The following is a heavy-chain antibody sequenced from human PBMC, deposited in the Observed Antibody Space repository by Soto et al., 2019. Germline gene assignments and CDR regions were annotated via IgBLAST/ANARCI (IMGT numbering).Heavy chain of an antibody. J-gene: IGHJ5*01. Sequence: QVQLQESGPGLVKPSQTRSLTCTVSGGSISSGGYYWSWIRQHPGKGLEWIGNIYYSGSTYYNPSLKSRVTISVDTSKNQFSLKLSSVTAADTAVYYCARELVGSLVGATPEYRWFDPWGQGTLVTVSS. V-gene: IGHV4-31*03. D-gene: IGHD2-15*01. CDR3: ARELVGSLVGATPEYRWFDP. CDR1: GGSISSGGYY. CDR2: IYYSGST.